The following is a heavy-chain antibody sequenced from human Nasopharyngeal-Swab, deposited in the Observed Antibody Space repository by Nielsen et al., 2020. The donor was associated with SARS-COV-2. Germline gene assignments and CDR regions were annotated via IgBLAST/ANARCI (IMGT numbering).Heavy chain of an antibody. D-gene: IGHD6-19*01. CDR3: ARGGWYPDY. Sequence: GESLKISCAASGFTFSTYAMTWVRQAPGKGLEWVSTIDAGGGNTWYADSVKGRFTISRDNAKSSLDLQMNSLRAEDTAAYHCARGGWYPDYWGQGTLVTVSS. CDR1: GFTFSTYA. CDR2: IDAGGGNT. V-gene: IGHV3-23*01. J-gene: IGHJ4*02.